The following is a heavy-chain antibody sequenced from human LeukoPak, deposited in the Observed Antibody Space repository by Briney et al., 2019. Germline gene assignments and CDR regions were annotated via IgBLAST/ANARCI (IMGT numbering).Heavy chain of an antibody. CDR3: ARDAPLVGATYYFDY. CDR2: ISSSGSTT. V-gene: IGHV3-48*04. J-gene: IGHJ4*02. Sequence: GGSLRLSCAASGFTLSSYWMHWVRQAPGKGLEWVSYISSSGSTTYYADSVKGRFTTSRDNAKNSLYLQMNSLRAEDTAVYYCARDAPLVGATYYFDYWGQGTLVTVSS. CDR1: GFTLSSYW. D-gene: IGHD1-26*01.